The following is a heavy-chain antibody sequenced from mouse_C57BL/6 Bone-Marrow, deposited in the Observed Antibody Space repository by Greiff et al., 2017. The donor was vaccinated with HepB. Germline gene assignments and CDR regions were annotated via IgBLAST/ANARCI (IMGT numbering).Heavy chain of an antibody. V-gene: IGHV1-50*01. Sequence: VQLQQPGAELVKPGASVKLSFKASGYTFTSYWMQWVKQRPGQGLEWIGEIDPSDSYTNYNQKFKGKATLTVDTSSSTAYMQLSSLTSEDSAVYYCTTGYFDVWGTGTTVTVSS. J-gene: IGHJ1*03. CDR1: GYTFTSYW. D-gene: IGHD5-5*01. CDR3: TTGYFDV. CDR2: IDPSDSYT.